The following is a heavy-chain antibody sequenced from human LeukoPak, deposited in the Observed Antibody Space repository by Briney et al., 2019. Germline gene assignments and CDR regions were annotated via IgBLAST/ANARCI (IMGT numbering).Heavy chain of an antibody. J-gene: IGHJ3*02. D-gene: IGHD5-18*01. CDR2: IWYDGSNK. CDR3: ARVRTQLWSTDGFDI. V-gene: IGHV3-33*01. Sequence: PGRSLRLSCAASGFTFSSYGMHWVRQAPGKGLEWVAVIWYDGSNKYYADSVKGRFTISRDNSKNTLYLQMNSLRAEDTAVYYCARVRTQLWSTDGFDIWGQGTMVTVSS. CDR1: GFTFSSYG.